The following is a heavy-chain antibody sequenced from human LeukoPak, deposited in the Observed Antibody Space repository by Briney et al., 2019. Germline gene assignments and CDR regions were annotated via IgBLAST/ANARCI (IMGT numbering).Heavy chain of an antibody. J-gene: IGHJ4*02. V-gene: IGHV4-38-2*02. CDR3: AKDINDILTGYYYY. D-gene: IGHD3-9*01. Sequence: SETLSLTCAVSGYSISSGYYWGWIRQPPGKGLEWIGSIYHSGSTYYNPSLKSRVTISVDTSKNQFSLKLSSVTAADTAVYYCAKDINDILTGYYYYWGQGTLVTVSS. CDR1: GYSISSGYY. CDR2: IYHSGST.